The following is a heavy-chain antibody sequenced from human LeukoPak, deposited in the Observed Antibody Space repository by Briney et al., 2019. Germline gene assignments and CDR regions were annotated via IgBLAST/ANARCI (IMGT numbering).Heavy chain of an antibody. D-gene: IGHD1-26*01. J-gene: IGHJ4*02. Sequence: PSETLSLTCAVYGGSFSGYYWSWIRQPPGKGLEWIGEINHSGSTNYNPSLKSRVTISVDTSKNQFSLKLSSVTAADTAVYYCARGRPYSGSYRLYFDYWGQGTLVTVSS. V-gene: IGHV4-34*01. CDR3: ARGRPYSGSYRLYFDY. CDR1: GGSFSGYY. CDR2: INHSGST.